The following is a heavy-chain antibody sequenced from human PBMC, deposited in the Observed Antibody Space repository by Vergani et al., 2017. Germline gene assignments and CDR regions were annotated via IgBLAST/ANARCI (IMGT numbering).Heavy chain of an antibody. J-gene: IGHJ6*02. Sequence: QVQLVESGGGVVQPGGSLRLSCAASGFTFSSYGMHWVRQAPGKGLEWVAFIRYDGSNKYYADSVKGRFTISRDNSKNTLYLQMNSLRADDTAVYYCAKASRSVVMWYYGMDVWGQGTTVTVSS. D-gene: IGHD3-22*01. CDR2: IRYDGSNK. V-gene: IGHV3-30*02. CDR3: AKASRSVVMWYYGMDV. CDR1: GFTFSSYG.